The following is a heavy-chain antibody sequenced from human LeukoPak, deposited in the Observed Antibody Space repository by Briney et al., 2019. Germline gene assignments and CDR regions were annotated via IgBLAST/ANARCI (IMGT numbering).Heavy chain of an antibody. J-gene: IGHJ5*02. CDR3: AREYRGYDP. CDR2: ISSSGSTI. D-gene: IGHD2-2*01. CDR1: GFTFSSYE. V-gene: IGHV3-48*03. Sequence: GGSLRLSCAASGFTFSSYEMNWVRQAPGKGLEWVSYISSSGSTIYYADSVKGRFTISRDNSKNTLYLQMNSLRAEDTAVYYCAREYRGYDPWGQGTLVTVSS.